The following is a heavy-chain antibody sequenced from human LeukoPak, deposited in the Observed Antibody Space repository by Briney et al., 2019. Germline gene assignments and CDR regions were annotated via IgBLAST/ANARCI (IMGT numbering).Heavy chain of an antibody. J-gene: IGHJ4*02. CDR2: IYPSGNT. CDR1: GASISSGGSS. D-gene: IGHD2-8*01. CDR3: ASVRSSNGDSYYFDY. V-gene: IGHV4-30-2*01. Sequence: SETLSLTCAVSGASISSGGSSWSWIRQPPGKGLEWIGYIYPSGNTYYNPSLKSRVTISLDKSKNQFSLNLTSVTAADTAVYYCASVRSSNGDSYYFDYWGQGALVTVSS.